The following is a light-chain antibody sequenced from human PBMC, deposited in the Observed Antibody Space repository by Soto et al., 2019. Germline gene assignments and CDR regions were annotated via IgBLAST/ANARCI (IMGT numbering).Light chain of an antibody. V-gene: IGLV2-14*01. J-gene: IGLJ1*01. Sequence: LAQPASVSGSPGQSITISCTGTSSDVGGYRYVSWFQQHPGKAPKLIIYEVSHRPSGVSNRFSGSKSGNTASLTISGLQDEDEADYYCNSYTSRNPYVFGSGTKVTVL. CDR1: SSDVGGYRY. CDR3: NSYTSRNPYV. CDR2: EVS.